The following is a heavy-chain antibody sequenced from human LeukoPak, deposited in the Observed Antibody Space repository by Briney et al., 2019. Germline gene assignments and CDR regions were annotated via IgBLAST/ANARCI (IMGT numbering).Heavy chain of an antibody. CDR3: ARNRAYGGYSYGYDY. CDR1: GSSINSY. CDR2: ISGSGTI. D-gene: IGHD5-18*01. J-gene: IGHJ4*02. V-gene: IGHV4-4*07. Sequence: SETLSHTCTVSGSSINSYWNWIRQPAGKGLEWIGRISGSGTITYNPALQSRLSISIDTSKNQFSLKLMSVTAADTAVYYCARNRAYGGYSYGYDYWGQGTLVTVSS.